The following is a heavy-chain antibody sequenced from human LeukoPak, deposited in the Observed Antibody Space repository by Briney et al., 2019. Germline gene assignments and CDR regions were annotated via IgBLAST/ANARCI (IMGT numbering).Heavy chain of an antibody. D-gene: IGHD3-10*01. CDR3: ARGLLFYYGSGSYYESGDNYYYYGMDV. CDR1: GFTFSSYS. J-gene: IGHJ6*04. CDR2: ISSSSSYM. Sequence: GGSLRLSCAASGFTFSSYSMNWVRQAPGKGLEWVSSISSSSSYMYYADSVNGRFTISRDNAKNSLYLQMNSLRAEDTAVYYCARGLLFYYGSGSYYESGDNYYYYGMDVWGKGTTVTVSS. V-gene: IGHV3-21*01.